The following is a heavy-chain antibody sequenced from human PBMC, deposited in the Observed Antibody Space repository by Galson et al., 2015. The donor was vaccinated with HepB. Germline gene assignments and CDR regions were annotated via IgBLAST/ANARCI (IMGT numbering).Heavy chain of an antibody. J-gene: IGHJ5*02. CDR1: GFTFSSYW. CDR3: ARDPAGVTGGWFDP. Sequence: SLRLSCAASGFTFSSYWMSWVRQAPGKGLEWVANIKQDGSEKYYVDSAKGRFTISRDNAKNSLYLQMNSLRAEDTAVYYCARDPAGVTGGWFDPWGQGTLVTVSS. D-gene: IGHD2-8*02. V-gene: IGHV3-7*03. CDR2: IKQDGSEK.